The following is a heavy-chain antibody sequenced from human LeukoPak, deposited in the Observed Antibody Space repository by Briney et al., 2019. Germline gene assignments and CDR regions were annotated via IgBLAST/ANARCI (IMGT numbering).Heavy chain of an antibody. CDR2: INHSGST. V-gene: IGHV4-34*01. Sequence: SSETLSLTCAVYGGSFSGYYWSWIRQPPGKGLEWIGEINHSGSTNYNPSLKSRVTISVDTSKNQFSLKLSSVTAADTAVYYCARGVAYCSSTGCYTNYYGMDVWGQGTTATVSS. CDR3: ARGVAYCSSTGCYTNYYGMDV. D-gene: IGHD2-2*02. J-gene: IGHJ6*02. CDR1: GGSFSGYY.